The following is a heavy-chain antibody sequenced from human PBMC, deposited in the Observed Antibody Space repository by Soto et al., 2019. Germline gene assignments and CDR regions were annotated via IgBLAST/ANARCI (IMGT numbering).Heavy chain of an antibody. Sequence: HPGGSLRLSCAASGFTFSSYAMSWVRQAPGKGLEWVSAISGSGGSTYYADSVKGRFTISRDNSKNTLYLQMNSLRAEDTAVYYCAKDLYAAPAIQSTFDYWGQGTLVTVSS. CDR1: GFTFSSYA. CDR2: ISGSGGST. V-gene: IGHV3-23*01. J-gene: IGHJ4*02. D-gene: IGHD1-1*01. CDR3: AKDLYAAPAIQSTFDY.